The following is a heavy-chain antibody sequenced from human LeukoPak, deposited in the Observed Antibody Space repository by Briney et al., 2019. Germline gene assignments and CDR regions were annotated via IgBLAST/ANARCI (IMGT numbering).Heavy chain of an antibody. CDR1: GSTFNNYG. V-gene: IGHV1-18*01. CDR3: ATDATGGATAGFDN. D-gene: IGHD1-26*01. Sequence: GAAVKVSCKASGSTFNNYGISWVRQAPGQGLEWMGWISAYNGVTSYAQRLQGRVIMTTDTSTSTAYMELRSLRSDDTAVYYCATDATGGATAGFDNWGQGTLVTVSS. CDR2: ISAYNGVT. J-gene: IGHJ4*02.